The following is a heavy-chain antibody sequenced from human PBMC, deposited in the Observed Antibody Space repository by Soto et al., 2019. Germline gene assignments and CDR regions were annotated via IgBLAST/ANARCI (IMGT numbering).Heavy chain of an antibody. CDR1: WVTVSSNC. CDR3: ARDLLYGMDV. V-gene: IGHV3-53*01. D-gene: IGHD2-15*01. Sequence: XXSLRLSNAASWVTVSSNCSRWILQAPGKGMEWVSVIYSGGSTYYADSVKGRFTISRDNSKNTLYLQMNSLRAEDTAVYYCARDLLYGMDVWGQGTTVTVSS. CDR2: IYSGGST. J-gene: IGHJ6*02.